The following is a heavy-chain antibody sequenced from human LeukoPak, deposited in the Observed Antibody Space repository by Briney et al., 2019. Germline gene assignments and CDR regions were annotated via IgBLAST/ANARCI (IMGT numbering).Heavy chain of an antibody. V-gene: IGHV1-46*01. Sequence: ASVKVSCKASGYTFTSYYMHWVRQAPGQGLEWMGIINPSGGSTSYAQKFQGRVTMTRDTSTSTVYMELSSLRSEDTAVYYCARSGMARQRNYYYYYGMDVWGQGTTVTVSS. CDR1: GYTFTSYY. CDR2: INPSGGST. CDR3: ARSGMARQRNYYYYYGMDV. J-gene: IGHJ6*02. D-gene: IGHD3-10*01.